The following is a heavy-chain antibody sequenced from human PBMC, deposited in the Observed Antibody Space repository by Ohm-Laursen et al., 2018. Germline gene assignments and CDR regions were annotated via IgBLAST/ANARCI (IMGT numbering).Heavy chain of an antibody. Sequence: SLRLSCAASGFTFSSYGMYRVRQAPGKGLEWVAVISYDGSNKYYGDSEKGRFTISRDNSKKTLYLQMNSLRAEDTAVYYCAKVEGYAGAYWGQGTLVTVSS. CDR1: GFTFSSYG. V-gene: IGHV3-30*18. D-gene: IGHD3-16*01. CDR3: AKVEGYAGAY. J-gene: IGHJ4*02. CDR2: ISYDGSNK.